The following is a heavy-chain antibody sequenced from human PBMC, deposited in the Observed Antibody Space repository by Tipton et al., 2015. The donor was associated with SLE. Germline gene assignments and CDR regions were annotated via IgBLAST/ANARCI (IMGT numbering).Heavy chain of an antibody. CDR3: ARDSFSLRESSARDPGAFDI. D-gene: IGHD3-22*01. Sequence: TLSLTCTVSGGSISSHYWSWIRQPPGKGLEWIGYVYSSGSTKYNPSLKSRVTISVDTSKNQFSLKLSSVTAADTAVYYCARDSFSLRESSARDPGAFDIWGQGTMVTVSS. CDR2: VYSSGST. J-gene: IGHJ3*02. CDR1: GGSISSHY. V-gene: IGHV4-59*11.